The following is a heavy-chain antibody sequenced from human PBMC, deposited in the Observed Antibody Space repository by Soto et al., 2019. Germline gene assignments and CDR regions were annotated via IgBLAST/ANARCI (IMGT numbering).Heavy chain of an antibody. CDR1: CDCISSSSDY. CDR2: IYYSGST. CDR3: ARQRYTDMVWVDY. Sequence: SETLSLTCTVSCDCISSSSDYWGWIRQPPGNGLEWIGSIYYSGSTYYNPSLKSRVTISVDTSKNQFSLKLTSVTAADTAVYYCARQRYTDMVWVDYWGQGTLITVSS. V-gene: IGHV4-39*01. D-gene: IGHD5-18*01. J-gene: IGHJ4*02.